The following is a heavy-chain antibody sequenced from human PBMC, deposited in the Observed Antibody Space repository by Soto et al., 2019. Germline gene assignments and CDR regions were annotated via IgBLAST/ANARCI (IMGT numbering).Heavy chain of an antibody. J-gene: IGHJ4*02. D-gene: IGHD6-13*01. CDR2: IKQDGSEK. Sequence: GGSLRLSCAASGFTFSSYWMSWVRQAPGKGLEWVANIKQDGSEKYYVDSVKGRFTISRDNAKNSLYLQMNSLRAEDTAVYYCASERGSSSWVFDYWGQGTLVTVSS. V-gene: IGHV3-7*03. CDR1: GFTFSSYW. CDR3: ASERGSSSWVFDY.